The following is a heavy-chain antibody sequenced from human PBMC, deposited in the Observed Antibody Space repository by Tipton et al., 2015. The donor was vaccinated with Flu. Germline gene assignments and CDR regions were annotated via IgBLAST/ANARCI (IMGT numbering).Heavy chain of an antibody. Sequence: TLSLTCTVSGGSISSGGAYWTWIRQRPGKGLEWIGCIYYSGSTYYYPSLQSRVSISVDTSKNQFALEMNSVTAADTAVYYCAKDQGFGGGLSYDYYALDVWGQGTLVTVSS. CDR2: IYYSGST. J-gene: IGHJ4*02. CDR1: GGSISSGGAY. D-gene: IGHD5-12*01. V-gene: IGHV4-31*03. CDR3: AKDQGFGGGLSYDYYALDV.